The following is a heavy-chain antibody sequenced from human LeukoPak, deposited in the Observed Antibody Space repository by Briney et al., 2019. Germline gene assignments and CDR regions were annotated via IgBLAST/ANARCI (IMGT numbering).Heavy chain of an antibody. D-gene: IGHD5-18*01. CDR1: GGSISSGGYY. CDR2: TYYSGST. V-gene: IGHV4-31*03. CDR3: AGLRGYSYGLRLYYFDY. Sequence: PSQTLSLTCTVSGGSISSGGYYWSWIRQHPGKGLEWIGYTYYSGSTYYNPSLKSRVTISVDTSKNQFSLKLSSVTAADTAVYYCAGLRGYSYGLRLYYFDYWGQGTLVTVSS. J-gene: IGHJ4*02.